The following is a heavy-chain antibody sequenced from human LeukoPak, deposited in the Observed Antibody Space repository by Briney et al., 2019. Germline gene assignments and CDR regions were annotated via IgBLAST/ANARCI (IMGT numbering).Heavy chain of an antibody. J-gene: IGHJ4*02. D-gene: IGHD6-19*01. V-gene: IGHV3-7*01. CDR2: IRADGSAQ. CDR3: ARWLYSGGWAIDY. Sequence: GGSLRLSCAASGFTFTSYSMNWVRQAPGKGLEWVGSIRADGSAQFYVDSVRGRFTISRDNAKDSLYLQMNSLRAEDTAVYYCARWLYSGGWAIDYWGQGTMVSVSS. CDR1: GFTFTSYS.